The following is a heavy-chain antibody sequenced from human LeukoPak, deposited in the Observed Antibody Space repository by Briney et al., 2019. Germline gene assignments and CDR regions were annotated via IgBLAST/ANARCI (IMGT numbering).Heavy chain of an antibody. CDR3: ARAMVVTPGYYYMDV. J-gene: IGHJ6*03. CDR1: GYTFTSYG. V-gene: IGHV1-69*05. CDR2: IIPIFGTA. Sequence: SSVKVSCKASGYTFTSYGISWVRQAPGQGLEWMGGIIPIFGTAIYAQKFQGRVTITTDESTSTAYMELSSLRSEDTAVYYCARAMVVTPGYYYMDVWGKGTTVTVSS. D-gene: IGHD4-23*01.